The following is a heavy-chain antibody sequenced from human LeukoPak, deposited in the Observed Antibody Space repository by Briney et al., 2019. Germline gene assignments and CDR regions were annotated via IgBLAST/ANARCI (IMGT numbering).Heavy chain of an antibody. Sequence: PGGSLRLSCAASGFTFSSYAMSWVRQAPGKGLEWVSAISGSGGSTYYADSVKGRFTISRDNSKNTLYLQMNSLRAEDTAVYYCAKDRIGAEKDYARPFDYWGQGTLVTVPS. CDR2: ISGSGGST. CDR1: GFTFSSYA. V-gene: IGHV3-23*01. D-gene: IGHD4-17*01. CDR3: AKDRIGAEKDYARPFDY. J-gene: IGHJ4*02.